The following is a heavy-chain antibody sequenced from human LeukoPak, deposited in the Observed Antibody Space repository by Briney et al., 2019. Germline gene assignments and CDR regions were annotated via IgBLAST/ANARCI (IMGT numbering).Heavy chain of an antibody. CDR3: ARVTRWNAFNV. Sequence: SETLSLTCTVSGGSISSYYWSWIRQPPGKGLEWIGYIYYSGSTNYNPSLKSRVTISVDTSKNQFSLKLSSVTAADTAVYYCARVTRWNAFNVWGQGTMVTVSS. CDR2: IYYSGST. D-gene: IGHD4-23*01. J-gene: IGHJ3*01. CDR1: GGSISSYY. V-gene: IGHV4-59*01.